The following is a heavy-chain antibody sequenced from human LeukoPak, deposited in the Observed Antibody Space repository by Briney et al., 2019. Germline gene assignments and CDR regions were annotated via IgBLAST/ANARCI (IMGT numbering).Heavy chain of an antibody. Sequence: ASVKVSRKASGYTFTTYGISWVRQAPGQGLEWMGWISGYNGNTNYAQNLQGRVTMTTDTSTSTAYMELRSLRSDDTAVYYCARDQGGYGDYDGDYWGQGTLVTVSS. J-gene: IGHJ4*02. V-gene: IGHV1-18*01. CDR1: GYTFTTYG. D-gene: IGHD4-17*01. CDR2: ISGYNGNT. CDR3: ARDQGGYGDYDGDY.